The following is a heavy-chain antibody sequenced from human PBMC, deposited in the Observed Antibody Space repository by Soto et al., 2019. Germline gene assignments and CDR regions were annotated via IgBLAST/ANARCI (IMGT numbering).Heavy chain of an antibody. Sequence: SETLSLTRAVDGGSFTGYYWSWIRQPPGEWLEWIGEINHSGSTNYNPALKRRVTISVDRSKNQFSLKLSSVTAAETAVYYCANYSGSASYNWFDPWGPGTMVTV. CDR1: GGSFTGYY. CDR3: ANYSGSASYNWFDP. CDR2: INHSGST. V-gene: IGHV4-34*01. J-gene: IGHJ5*02. D-gene: IGHD2-15*01.